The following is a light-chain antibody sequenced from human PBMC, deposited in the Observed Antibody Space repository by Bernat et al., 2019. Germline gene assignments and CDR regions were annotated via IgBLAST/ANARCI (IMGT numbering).Light chain of an antibody. CDR2: LGS. V-gene: IGKV2-28*01. J-gene: IGKJ2*01. CDR1: QSLLHSDGNTY. Sequence: EIVMTQSPLSLPVTPGESASISCRSSQSLLHSDGNTYLDWYLQRPGQSPQLLIYLGSNRASGVPDRFSGSGSGTDFTLKISRVEADDVGVYYCMQTLQTPYTFGQGTKLEIK. CDR3: MQTLQTPYT.